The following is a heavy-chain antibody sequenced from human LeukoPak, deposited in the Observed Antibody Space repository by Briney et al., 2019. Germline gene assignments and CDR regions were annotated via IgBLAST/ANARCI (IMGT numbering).Heavy chain of an antibody. J-gene: IGHJ4*02. D-gene: IGHD3-3*01. CDR3: AKEIRGYVFWSGPHSFDY. Sequence: ASVKVSCKASGGTFSSYAISWVRQAPGQGLEWMGRIIPILGIANYAQKFQGRVTITADKSTSTAYMELSSLRSEDTAVYYCAKEIRGYVFWSGPHSFDYGGQEPLVTVSP. CDR2: IIPILGIA. V-gene: IGHV1-69*04. CDR1: GGTFSSYA.